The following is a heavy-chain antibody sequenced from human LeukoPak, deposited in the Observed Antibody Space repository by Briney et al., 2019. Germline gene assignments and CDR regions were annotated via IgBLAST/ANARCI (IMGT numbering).Heavy chain of an antibody. D-gene: IGHD6-13*01. CDR1: GXTFSSHW. CDR3: ARISIAAAGDFDF. CDR2: IKQDGTAT. Sequence: GGSLRLSCAASGXTFSSHWMSWVRQAPGKGLEWVANIKQDGTATYYVDSVKGRFTISRDNAKNSLYLQMNSLRAEDTAVYYCARISIAAAGDFDFWGQGTLVTVSS. V-gene: IGHV3-7*05. J-gene: IGHJ4*02.